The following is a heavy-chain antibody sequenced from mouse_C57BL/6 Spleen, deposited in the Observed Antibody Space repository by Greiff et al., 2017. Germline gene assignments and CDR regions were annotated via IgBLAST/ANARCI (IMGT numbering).Heavy chain of an antibody. CDR3: ARGDYDDGAFMDY. D-gene: IGHD2-4*01. CDR1: GFTFSSYG. J-gene: IGHJ4*01. CDR2: ISSGGSYT. V-gene: IGHV5-6*01. Sequence: EVQGVESGGDLVKPGGSLKLSCAASGFTFSSYGMSWVRQTPDKRLEWVATISSGGSYTYYPDSVKGRFTISRDNAKNTLYLKMSSLKSEDTAMYYCARGDYDDGAFMDYWGQGTSVTVSS.